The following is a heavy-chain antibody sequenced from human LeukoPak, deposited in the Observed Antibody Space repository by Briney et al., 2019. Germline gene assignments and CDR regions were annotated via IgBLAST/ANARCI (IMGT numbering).Heavy chain of an antibody. J-gene: IGHJ4*02. V-gene: IGHV4-34*01. CDR1: GGSFSGYY. CDR2: INHSGST. D-gene: IGHD4-17*01. Sequence: SETLSLTCAVYGGSFSGYYWSWIRQPPGKGLEWIGEINHSGSTNYNPSLKSRVTVSVDTAKNQFSLKLSSVTAADTAVYYCARVLAVTTEFDYWGQGTLVTVSS. CDR3: ARVLAVTTEFDY.